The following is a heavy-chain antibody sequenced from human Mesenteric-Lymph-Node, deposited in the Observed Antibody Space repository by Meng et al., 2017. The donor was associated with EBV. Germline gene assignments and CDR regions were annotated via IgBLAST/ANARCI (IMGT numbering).Heavy chain of an antibody. CDR1: GGSFSNYY. CDR2: INHSGSA. V-gene: IGHV4-34*02. CDR3: ARGVQVAWRFDP. J-gene: IGHJ5*02. D-gene: IGHD2-15*01. Sequence: QVQLQQGGAGLLKPSETLSLTCEVSGGSFSNYYWSWIRQTPGKGLEWIGEINHSGSANYNPSLKSRVTISIDTSKNQFSLRLNSVTAADTAVYYCARGVQVAWRFDPWGQGTLVTVSS.